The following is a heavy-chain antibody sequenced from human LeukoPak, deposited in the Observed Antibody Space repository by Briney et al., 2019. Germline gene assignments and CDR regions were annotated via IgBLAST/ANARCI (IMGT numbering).Heavy chain of an antibody. Sequence: GGSLRRSCTASGFTFSTYSMTWARQAPGKGPEWVSAISGSGGDTYYADSVRGRFTISRDNSKNTLYLQMNSLRAEDTAAYYCAKDLPKITIFGALQHWGQGTLVTVSS. V-gene: IGHV3-23*01. D-gene: IGHD3-3*01. CDR2: ISGSGGDT. CDR1: GFTFSTYS. J-gene: IGHJ1*01. CDR3: AKDLPKITIFGALQH.